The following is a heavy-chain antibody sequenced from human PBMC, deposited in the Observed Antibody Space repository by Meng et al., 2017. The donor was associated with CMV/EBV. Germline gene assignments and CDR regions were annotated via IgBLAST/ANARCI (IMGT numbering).Heavy chain of an antibody. D-gene: IGHD2-2*01. CDR3: ARDKGSTGPPFDY. CDR1: GFTFSSDW. J-gene: IGHJ4*02. Sequence: AASGFTFSSDWMHWVRQAPGKGLVWVSRINSDGSSTSYADSVKGRFTISRDNAKNTLYLQMNSLRAEDTAVYYCARDKGSTGPPFDYWGQGTLVTVSS. CDR2: INSDGSST. V-gene: IGHV3-74*01.